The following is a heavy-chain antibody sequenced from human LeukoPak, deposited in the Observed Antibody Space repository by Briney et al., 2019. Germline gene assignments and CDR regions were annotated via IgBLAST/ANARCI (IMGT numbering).Heavy chain of an antibody. CDR2: ISDIGGST. CDR1: GFAFSTYA. D-gene: IGHD3-10*01. V-gene: IGHV3-23*01. J-gene: IGHJ5*02. Sequence: GGSLRLSCAASGFAFSTYAMNWVRQAPGKGLEWVSTISDIGGSTHHAESVKGRFTVSRDNSKNTVYLQMNSLRVEDTAVYYCAKDYYASGSYPTAWGQGTLVTVSS. CDR3: AKDYYASGSYPTA.